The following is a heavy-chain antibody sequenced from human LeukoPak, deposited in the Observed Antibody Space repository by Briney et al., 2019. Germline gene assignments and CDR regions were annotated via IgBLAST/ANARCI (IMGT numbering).Heavy chain of an antibody. V-gene: IGHV1-8*01. J-gene: IGHJ4*02. Sequence: ASVKVSCKASGYTFINYDINWVRQATGQGLEWMGWMNPNSGNTGYAQKFQGRVTMTRNTSISTAYMELSSLRSEDTAVYYCARESIVLGTFDYWGQGTLVSVSS. CDR1: GYTFINYD. CDR3: ARESIVLGTFDY. CDR2: MNPNSGNT. D-gene: IGHD6-13*01.